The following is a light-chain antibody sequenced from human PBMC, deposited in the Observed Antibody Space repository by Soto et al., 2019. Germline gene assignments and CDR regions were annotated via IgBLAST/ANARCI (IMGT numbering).Light chain of an antibody. CDR2: QDS. J-gene: IGLJ2*01. V-gene: IGLV3-1*01. Sequence: SYELTQPPSVSVSPGQTATITCSGDKLGDEYACWYQQKPGQSPVLVIYQDSKRPSGIPERFSGSNSGNTATLTISGTQAMDEADYYCQAWDSSNVVFGGGTKVTVL. CDR3: QAWDSSNVV. CDR1: KLGDEY.